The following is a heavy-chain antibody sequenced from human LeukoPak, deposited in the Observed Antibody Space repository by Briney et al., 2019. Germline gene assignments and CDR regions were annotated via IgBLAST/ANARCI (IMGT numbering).Heavy chain of an antibody. J-gene: IGHJ4*01. V-gene: IGHV3-30*02. CDR2: IRYDGNNK. Sequence: PGGSLRLSCAASGFAFSSYGIHWVRQAPGKGLEWVAFIRYDGNNKYYADSVKGRLTISRDNSKNTLYLQINSLRAEDTAVYYCVKDPVASAVAGTNYFDYWGQEPWPPSPQ. D-gene: IGHD6-19*01. CDR3: VKDPVASAVAGTNYFDY. CDR1: GFAFSSYG.